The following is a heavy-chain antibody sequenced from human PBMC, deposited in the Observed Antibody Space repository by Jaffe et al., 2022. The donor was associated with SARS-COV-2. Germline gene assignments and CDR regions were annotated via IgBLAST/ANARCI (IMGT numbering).Heavy chain of an antibody. J-gene: IGHJ2*01. Sequence: QVQLQESGPGLVKPSETLSLTCTVSGGSISSYYWSWIRQPPGKGLEWIGYIYYSGSTNYNPSLKSRVTISVDTSKNQFSLKLSSVTAADTAVYYCARGSGYYWYFDLWGRGTLVTVSS. CDR1: GGSISSYY. CDR2: IYYSGST. D-gene: IGHD3-22*01. V-gene: IGHV4-59*08. CDR3: ARGSGYYWYFDL.